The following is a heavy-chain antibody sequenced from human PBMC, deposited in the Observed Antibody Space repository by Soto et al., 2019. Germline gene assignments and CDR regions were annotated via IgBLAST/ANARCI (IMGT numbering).Heavy chain of an antibody. Sequence: QVQLVQSGAEMKKPGSSVKVSCKASGGTFSSYTISWVRQAPGQGLEWMGRIIPILGIANYAQKFQGRVTITADKSTSTAYMELSSLSSEDTAVYYCARENCSGGSCYSVIDYYYYGMDVWGQGTTVTVSS. D-gene: IGHD2-15*01. V-gene: IGHV1-69*08. CDR2: IIPILGIA. J-gene: IGHJ6*02. CDR1: GGTFSSYT. CDR3: ARENCSGGSCYSVIDYYYYGMDV.